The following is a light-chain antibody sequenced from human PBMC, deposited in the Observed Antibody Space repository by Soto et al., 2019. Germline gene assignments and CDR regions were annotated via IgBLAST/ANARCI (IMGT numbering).Light chain of an antibody. CDR3: SSYASGSTYV. CDR1: GTDVGNYNF. V-gene: IGLV2-14*01. J-gene: IGLJ1*01. Sequence: QSVLTRPASVSGSPGQSITISCTGTGTDVGNYNFVSWYQQYPGKAPKVIIYDVSYRPSGVSDRFSGSKSGNTASLTISGLQAEDEADYHCSSYASGSTYVFGTGTKVTVL. CDR2: DVS.